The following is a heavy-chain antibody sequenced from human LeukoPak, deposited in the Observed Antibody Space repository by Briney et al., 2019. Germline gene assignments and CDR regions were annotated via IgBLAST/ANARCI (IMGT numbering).Heavy chain of an antibody. J-gene: IGHJ5*02. CDR3: ARASSSWYPGWFDP. V-gene: IGHV4-59*08. Sequence: PSETLSLTCTVYGGSISSYYWSWIRQPPGKGLEWIGYIYYSGSTNYNPSLKSRVTISVDTSKNQFSLKLSSVTAADTAVYYCARASSSWYPGWFDPWGQGTLVTVSS. CDR1: GGSISSYY. CDR2: IYYSGST. D-gene: IGHD6-13*01.